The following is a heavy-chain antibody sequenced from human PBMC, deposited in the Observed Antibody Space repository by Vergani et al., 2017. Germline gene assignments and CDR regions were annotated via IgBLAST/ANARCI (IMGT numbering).Heavy chain of an antibody. CDR3: AKDNVPGYYDSSGYCDY. Sequence: EVQLLESGGGLVQPGGSLRLSCAASGFTFNIYAMSWVRQAPGKGLEWVSTITYNGGRTYYADSVTGRFTISRDNSKNTLFLQLKTLRAEDTGVYYCAKDNVPGYYDSSGYCDYWGQGTLVTVSS. J-gene: IGHJ4*02. V-gene: IGHV3-23*01. D-gene: IGHD3-22*01. CDR1: GFTFNIYA. CDR2: ITYNGGRT.